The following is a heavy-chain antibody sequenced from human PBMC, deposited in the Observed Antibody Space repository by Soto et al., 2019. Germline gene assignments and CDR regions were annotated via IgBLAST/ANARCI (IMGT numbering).Heavy chain of an antibody. D-gene: IGHD3-3*01. Sequence: SETLSLTCTVSGGSISSYYWSWIRQPPGKGLEWIGYIYYSGSTNYNPSLKSRVTISVDTSKNQFSLKLSSVTAADTAVYYCARGLSFLEWLPGNYYYYGMDVWGQGTTVTVSS. CDR1: GGSISSYY. CDR3: ARGLSFLEWLPGNYYYYGMDV. J-gene: IGHJ6*02. V-gene: IGHV4-59*01. CDR2: IYYSGST.